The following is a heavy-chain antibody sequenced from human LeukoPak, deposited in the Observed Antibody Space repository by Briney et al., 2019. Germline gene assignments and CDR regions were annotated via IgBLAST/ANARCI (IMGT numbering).Heavy chain of an antibody. J-gene: IGHJ6*03. Sequence: GASVKVSCKASGYTFTSYDINWVRQAPGQGLEWMGGIIPIFGTANYAQKFQGRVTITADESTSTAYMELSSLRSEDTAVYYCARGGALQGFLGTYYYYYYMDVWGKGTTVTISS. CDR3: ARGGALQGFLGTYYYYYYMDV. D-gene: IGHD4/OR15-4a*01. CDR2: IIPIFGTA. CDR1: GYTFTSYD. V-gene: IGHV1-69*13.